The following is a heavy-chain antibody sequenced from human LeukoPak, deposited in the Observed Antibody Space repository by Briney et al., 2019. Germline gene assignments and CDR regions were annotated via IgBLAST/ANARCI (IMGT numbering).Heavy chain of an antibody. CDR1: GYTFTNYW. J-gene: IGHJ3*02. CDR3: ARHPDIVVVPAAVEAFDI. D-gene: IGHD2-2*01. Sequence: GESLKISCKGSGYTFTNYWIGWVRQMPGKGLEWMGIIYPGDSDTRYSPSFQGQVTISADKSISTAYLQWSSLKASDTAMYYCARHPDIVVVPAAVEAFDIWGQGTMVTVSS. CDR2: IYPGDSDT. V-gene: IGHV5-51*01.